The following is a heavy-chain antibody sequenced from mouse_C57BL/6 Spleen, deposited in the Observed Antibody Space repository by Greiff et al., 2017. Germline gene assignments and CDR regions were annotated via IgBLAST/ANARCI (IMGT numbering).Heavy chain of an antibody. CDR2: IWRGGST. Sequence: VKLMESGPGLVQPSQSLSITCTVSGFSLTSYGVHWVRQSPGKGLEWLGVIWRGGSTDYNAAFMSRLSITKDNSKSQVFFKMNSLQADDTAIYYCAKGYYGSSSWFAYWGQGTLVTVSA. D-gene: IGHD1-1*01. CDR3: AKGYYGSSSWFAY. J-gene: IGHJ3*01. CDR1: GFSLTSYG. V-gene: IGHV2-5*01.